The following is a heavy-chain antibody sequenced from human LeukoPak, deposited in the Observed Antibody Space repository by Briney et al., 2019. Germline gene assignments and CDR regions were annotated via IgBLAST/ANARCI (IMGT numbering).Heavy chain of an antibody. D-gene: IGHD6-13*01. J-gene: IGHJ4*02. CDR1: GYTFTSYY. CDR2: INPSGGST. V-gene: IGHV1-46*01. Sequence: ASVKVSCKASGYTFTSYYMHWVRQAPGQGLEWMGIINPSGGSTSYAQKFQGRVTMTRDTSTSTVYMELSSLRSEDTAVYYCAREPVAAAGNGGFDYWGQGTLVTVSS. CDR3: AREPVAAAGNGGFDY.